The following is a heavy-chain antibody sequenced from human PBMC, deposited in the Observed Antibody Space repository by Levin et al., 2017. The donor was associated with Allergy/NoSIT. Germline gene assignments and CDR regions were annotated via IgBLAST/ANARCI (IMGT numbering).Heavy chain of an antibody. CDR1: GFTFSDYY. J-gene: IGHJ4*02. CDR2: ISSSGSTI. D-gene: IGHD4-17*01. V-gene: IGHV3-11*01. Sequence: GGSLRLSCAASGFTFSDYYMSWIRQAPGKGLEWVSYISSSGSTIYYADSVKGRFTIYRDNAKNSLFLQMISLRAEDTDVYYCARSGVTTVTTGLDCWGQGTLVTVSS. CDR3: ARSGVTTVTTGLDC.